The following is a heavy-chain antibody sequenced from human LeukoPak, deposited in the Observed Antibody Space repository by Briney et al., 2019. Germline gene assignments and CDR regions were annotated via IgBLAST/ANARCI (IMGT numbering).Heavy chain of an antibody. CDR2: ISGSGGST. CDR3: AKLRARIVATIEAFDI. V-gene: IGHV3-23*01. J-gene: IGHJ3*02. D-gene: IGHD5-12*01. CDR1: GFTFSSYS. Sequence: GGSLRLSCAASGFTFSSYSMNWVRQAPGKGLEWVSAISGSGGSTYYADSVKGRFTISRDNSKNTLYLQMNSLRAEDTAVYYCAKLRARIVATIEAFDIWGQGTMVTVSS.